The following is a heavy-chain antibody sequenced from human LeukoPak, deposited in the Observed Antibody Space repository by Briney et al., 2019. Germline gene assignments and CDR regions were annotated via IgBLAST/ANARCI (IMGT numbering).Heavy chain of an antibody. V-gene: IGHV3-30*18. Sequence: GGSLRLSCAASGFSFSNSAMHWVRRAPGKGLEWVATISYDGSSKYYADSVKGRFTISRDNSNNTLYLQMNSLRGEDTALYYCAKDSGGVAGTPLRYYYYGMDVWGQGTTVTVSS. CDR1: GFSFSNSA. CDR2: ISYDGSSK. CDR3: AKDSGGVAGTPLRYYYYGMDV. D-gene: IGHD6-19*01. J-gene: IGHJ6*02.